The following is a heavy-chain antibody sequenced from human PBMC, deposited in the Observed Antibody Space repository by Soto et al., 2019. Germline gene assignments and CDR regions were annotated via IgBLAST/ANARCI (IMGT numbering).Heavy chain of an antibody. D-gene: IGHD2-15*01. CDR2: ISYDGSNK. Sequence: QVQLVESGGGVVQPGRSLRLSCAASGFTFSSYAMHWVRQAPGKGLEWMAVISYDGSNKYYADSVQGRFTISRDNSKNTLYLQINSLRDEDTAVYYCARPRTSYCSGGSCYSQPYYYYYGMDVWGQGTTVTVSS. J-gene: IGHJ6*02. CDR1: GFTFSSYA. CDR3: ARPRTSYCSGGSCYSQPYYYYYGMDV. V-gene: IGHV3-30-3*01.